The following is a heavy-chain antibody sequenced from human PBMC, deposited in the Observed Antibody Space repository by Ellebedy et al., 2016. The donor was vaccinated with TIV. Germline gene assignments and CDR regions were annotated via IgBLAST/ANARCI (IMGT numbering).Heavy chain of an antibody. V-gene: IGHV3-21*06. CDR3: ARDPFSGRYTGEPDS. CDR2: ISSSSSYI. Sequence: GESLKISCAASGFTFSSYSMNWVRQAPGKGLEWVSSISSSSSYIYSADSVKGRFTISRDNAKNSLFLQMNSLRAEDTAVYYCARDPFSGRYTGEPDSWGQGTLVTVSS. J-gene: IGHJ4*02. CDR1: GFTFSSYS. D-gene: IGHD5-18*01.